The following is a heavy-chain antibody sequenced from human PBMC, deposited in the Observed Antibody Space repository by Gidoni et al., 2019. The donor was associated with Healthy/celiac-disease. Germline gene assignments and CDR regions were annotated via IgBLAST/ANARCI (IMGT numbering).Heavy chain of an antibody. CDR1: GGSFSGYY. V-gene: IGHV4-34*01. Sequence: QVQLQQWGAGLLKPSETLSLTCAVYGGSFSGYYWSWIRQPPGKGLEWIGEINHSGSTNYNPSLKSRVTISVDTSKNQFSLKLSSVTAADTAVYYCARAHRRLSSSLYYYYGMDVWGQGTTVTVSS. J-gene: IGHJ6*02. D-gene: IGHD6-13*01. CDR3: ARAHRRLSSSLYYYYGMDV. CDR2: INHSGST.